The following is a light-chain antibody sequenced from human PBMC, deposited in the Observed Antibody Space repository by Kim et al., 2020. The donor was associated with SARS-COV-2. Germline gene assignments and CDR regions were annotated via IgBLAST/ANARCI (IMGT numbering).Light chain of an antibody. CDR1: QSVDSYF. CDR3: QQDARAPLT. J-gene: IGKJ4*01. V-gene: IGKV3-20*01. Sequence: EIVLTQSPGTLSLSPGERATLSCRASQSVDSYFLAWYQQKPGQAPSLLISGASSRATGIPDRFSGSGSVTDFTLTISRLEPEDFALYYCQQDARAPLTCGGGTKVDIK. CDR2: GAS.